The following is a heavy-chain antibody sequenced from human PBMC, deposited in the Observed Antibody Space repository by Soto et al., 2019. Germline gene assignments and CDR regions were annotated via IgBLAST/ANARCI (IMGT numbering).Heavy chain of an antibody. J-gene: IGHJ6*02. CDR2: ISFDGDEK. CDR1: GFTFKNYA. Sequence: QAQLVESGGGVVQPGRSLRLSCAASGFTFKNYALHWARQGPGKGLEWVAVISFDGDEKYYADSVKGRFTISRDNFKNTLYLQMNNLRVEDAALYFCAREDDYGYRYINYGLDVWGQGTTVTVSS. V-gene: IGHV3-30-3*01. CDR3: AREDDYGYRYINYGLDV. D-gene: IGHD4-17*01.